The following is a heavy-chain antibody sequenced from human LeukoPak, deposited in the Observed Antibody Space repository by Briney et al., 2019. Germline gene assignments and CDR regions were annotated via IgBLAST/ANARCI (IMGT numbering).Heavy chain of an antibody. D-gene: IGHD6-13*01. CDR2: IYSGGST. CDR3: ATGIAAAEAFDI. Sequence: GGSLRLSCAASGFTVSSNYMSWVRQAPGEGLEWVSVIYSGGSTYYADSVKGRFTISRDNSKNTLYLQMNSLRAEDTAVYYCATGIAAAEAFDIWGQGTMVTVSS. CDR1: GFTVSSNY. V-gene: IGHV3-53*05. J-gene: IGHJ3*02.